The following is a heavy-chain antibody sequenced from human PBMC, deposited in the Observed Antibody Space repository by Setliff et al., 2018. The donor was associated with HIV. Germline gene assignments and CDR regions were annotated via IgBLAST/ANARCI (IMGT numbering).Heavy chain of an antibody. D-gene: IGHD1-26*01. CDR1: GGSISRGDYY. Sequence: SETLSLTCTVSGGSISRGDYYWNWIRQPAGKGLEWIGHIYTSGSTSGSTYYNPSLKSRVIISVDMSKNQFSLKLSSVTAADTAVYYCARDREIVGATNYYYMDVWGKGTTVTVSS. CDR3: ARDREIVGATNYYYMDV. J-gene: IGHJ6*03. V-gene: IGHV4-61*09. CDR2: IYTSGSTSGST.